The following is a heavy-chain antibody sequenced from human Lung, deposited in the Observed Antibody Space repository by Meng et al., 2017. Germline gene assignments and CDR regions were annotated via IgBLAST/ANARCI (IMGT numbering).Heavy chain of an antibody. CDR1: GYTSASYG. Sequence: QAQLLQSGAEVKKPGASGWISCKASGYTSASYGISWFRQAPGQGLEWMGWFVSNADTYPAQKFQGRVTITRDTHTSTDFMELRSLRFDDTAVYYCARGTPGRSYSDYWGQGTLVTVSS. CDR2: FVSNADT. D-gene: IGHD3-10*01. CDR3: ARGTPGRSYSDY. J-gene: IGHJ4*02. V-gene: IGHV1-18*01.